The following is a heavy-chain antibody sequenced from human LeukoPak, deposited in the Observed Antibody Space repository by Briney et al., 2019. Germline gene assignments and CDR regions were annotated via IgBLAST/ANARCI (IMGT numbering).Heavy chain of an antibody. CDR3: GRVQWLVRSAYYYYYMDV. J-gene: IGHJ6*03. CDR1: GGSISSYY. V-gene: IGHV4-4*07. D-gene: IGHD6-19*01. Sequence: SETLSLTCTVAGGSISSYYCGWVRQPAGKGLEWIGRIYTSGSTNYNPSLKSRVTMSVDKSKKQFYLKLRSVTAADTAVDHCGRVQWLVRSAYYYYYMDVWGKGTTVTVSS. CDR2: IYTSGST.